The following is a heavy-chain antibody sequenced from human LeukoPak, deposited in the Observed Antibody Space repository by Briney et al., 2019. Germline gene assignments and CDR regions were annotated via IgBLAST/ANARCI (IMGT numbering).Heavy chain of an antibody. V-gene: IGHV4-39*01. Sequence: SETLSLTCTVSGGSFSSRNHYWGWIRQTPGKGLEWIGSMFYSGSTYYNPSLKSRVIIFVDTSKNQFYLKVSSVTAADTAVYYCARADVGINWFDPWGQGTLVTVSS. CDR1: GGSFSSRNHY. D-gene: IGHD1-26*01. CDR2: MFYSGST. J-gene: IGHJ5*02. CDR3: ARADVGINWFDP.